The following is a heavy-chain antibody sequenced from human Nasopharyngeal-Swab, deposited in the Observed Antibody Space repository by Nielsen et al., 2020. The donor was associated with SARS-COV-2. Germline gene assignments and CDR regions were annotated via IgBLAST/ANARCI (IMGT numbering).Heavy chain of an antibody. Sequence: GESLKIFCAASGFTFNMYTLNWVRQAPGKGLEWVSAISSTGDYIYYAASVKGRFNISRDNSKKSLHLQMSSLRAEDAAVYYCVRDTPAMFAYWGQGPLVTVSS. V-gene: IGHV3-21*01. J-gene: IGHJ4*02. CDR2: ISSTGDYI. CDR3: VRDTPAMFAY. CDR1: GFTFNMYT.